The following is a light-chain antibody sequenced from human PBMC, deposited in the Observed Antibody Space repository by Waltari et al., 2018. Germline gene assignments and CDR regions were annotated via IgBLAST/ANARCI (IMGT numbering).Light chain of an antibody. Sequence: EIMLTQSPGTLSLSPGERAPLSCRASQSISKYLAWYQQKPGQAPRLLIYDASIRATGIPDRFSGSGYGTDFSLTISRLEPEDYAVYYCQKYGSLPATFGRGTKVEIK. CDR2: DAS. CDR3: QKYGSLPAT. CDR1: QSISKY. J-gene: IGKJ1*01. V-gene: IGKV3-20*01.